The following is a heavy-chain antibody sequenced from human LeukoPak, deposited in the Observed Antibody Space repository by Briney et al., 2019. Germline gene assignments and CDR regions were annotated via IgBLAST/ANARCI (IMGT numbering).Heavy chain of an antibody. CDR3: AKGGHFSWFDP. CDR1: GLTFKNYA. J-gene: IGHJ5*02. D-gene: IGHD1-26*01. V-gene: IGHV3-23*01. CDR2: IIGKGDST. Sequence: GGSLRLSCAASGLTFKNYAMTWVRQAPGKGLEWVSTIIGKGDSTYYADSVKGRFTISRDNSKNTLSLQMNSLRADDTAVYYCAKGGHFSWFDPWGQGTLVTVSS.